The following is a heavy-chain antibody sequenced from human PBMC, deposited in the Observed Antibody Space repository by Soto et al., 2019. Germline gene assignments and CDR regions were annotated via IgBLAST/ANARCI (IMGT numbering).Heavy chain of an antibody. D-gene: IGHD3-16*01. J-gene: IGHJ4*02. V-gene: IGHV3-73*01. CDR3: TRHWGGSDY. CDR1: GFTFRGSA. Sequence: EVQLVASGGGLVQHGGSLKLSCAASGFTFRGSAMHWVRQSSGKGLEWVGRIRSKANSYATAYAASVKGRFTISRDDSKNTAYLQMNSLKTEDTAVYYCTRHWGGSDYWGQGTLVTVSS. CDR2: IRSKANSYAT.